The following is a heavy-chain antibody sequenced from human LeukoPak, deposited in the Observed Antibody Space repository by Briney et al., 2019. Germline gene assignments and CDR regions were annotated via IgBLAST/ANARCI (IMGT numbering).Heavy chain of an antibody. V-gene: IGHV1-2*02. CDR1: GYTFTGYY. Sequence: ASVKVSCKASGYTFTGYYIHWVRQAPGQGLEWMGWINPNSGGTNYAQKFQGRVTMTRDTSISTAYMELSRLRSDDTAVYYCASDYYDSSGYSNAFDIWGQGTMVTVSS. J-gene: IGHJ3*02. D-gene: IGHD3-22*01. CDR2: INPNSGGT. CDR3: ASDYYDSSGYSNAFDI.